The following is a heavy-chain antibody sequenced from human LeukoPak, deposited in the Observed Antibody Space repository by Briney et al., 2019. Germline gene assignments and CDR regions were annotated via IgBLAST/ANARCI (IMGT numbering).Heavy chain of an antibody. D-gene: IGHD3-3*02. CDR2: IYYSGST. J-gene: IGHJ6*03. CDR1: GGSISSSSYY. V-gene: IGHV4-39*07. CDR3: ARAFYPGYYSYMAV. Sequence: SETLSLTCTVSGGSISSSSYYWGWIRQPPGKGLEWIGSIYYSGSTNYIPSLKSRVTISVDTSKNQFSLKLSSVTAADTAVYYCARAFYPGYYSYMAVWGKGTTVTVSS.